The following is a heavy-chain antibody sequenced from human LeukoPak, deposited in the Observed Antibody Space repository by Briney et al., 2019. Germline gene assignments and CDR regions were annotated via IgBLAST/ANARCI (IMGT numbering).Heavy chain of an antibody. D-gene: IGHD1-26*01. J-gene: IGHJ4*02. CDR2: ISGSGGST. CDR3: AKEPRGYSGHNRYFDY. V-gene: IGHV3-23*01. Sequence: GGSLRLSCAASGFTFSSYAMSWVRQAPGKGLEWVAAISGSGGSTYYADSVKGRFTISRDNSKNTLYLEMNSLRAEDTAVYYCAKEPRGYSGHNRYFDYWGQGTLVTVSS. CDR1: GFTFSSYA.